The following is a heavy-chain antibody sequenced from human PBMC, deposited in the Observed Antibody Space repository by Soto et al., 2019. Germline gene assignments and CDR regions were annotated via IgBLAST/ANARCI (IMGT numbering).Heavy chain of an antibody. Sequence: ASVKVSCKASGYTFTGYYMHWVRQAPGQGLEWMGWINPNSGGTNYAQKFQGWVTMNRDTSISTAYMELSRLRSDDTAVYYCARGSGNLVYYYYGMDVWGQGTTVTVSS. CDR1: GYTFTGYY. V-gene: IGHV1-2*04. D-gene: IGHD3-10*01. CDR3: ARGSGNLVYYYYGMDV. CDR2: INPNSGGT. J-gene: IGHJ6*02.